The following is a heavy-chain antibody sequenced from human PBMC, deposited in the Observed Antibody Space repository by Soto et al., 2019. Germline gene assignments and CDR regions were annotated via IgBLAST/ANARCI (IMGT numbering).Heavy chain of an antibody. Sequence: PSETLSLTCTVSGGSVSGYYWSWIRQTPGKGLEWIGYIYYTGSTNYNPSLKSPVFMSVDTSKNQFSLKLSSVTAADTAVYFCARNYYNGGASRADAFDLWGLGTMVTVSS. D-gene: IGHD3-10*01. CDR3: ARNYYNGGASRADAFDL. CDR1: GGSVSGYY. CDR2: IYYTGST. J-gene: IGHJ3*01. V-gene: IGHV4-59*02.